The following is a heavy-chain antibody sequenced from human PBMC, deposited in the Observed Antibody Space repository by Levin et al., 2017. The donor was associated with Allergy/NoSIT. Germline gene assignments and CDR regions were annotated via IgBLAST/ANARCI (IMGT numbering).Heavy chain of an antibody. V-gene: IGHV4-59*01. D-gene: IGHD3-9*01. CDR1: GGSISSYY. CDR2: IYYSGST. J-gene: IGHJ4*02. CDR3: ALSSPSYDILTGYYSAYFDY. Sequence: PSQTLSLTCTVSGGSISSYYWSWIRQPPGKGLEWIGYIYYSGSTNYNPSLKSRVTISVDTSKNQFSLKLSSVTAADTAVYYCALSSPSYDILTGYYSAYFDYWGQGTLVTVSS.